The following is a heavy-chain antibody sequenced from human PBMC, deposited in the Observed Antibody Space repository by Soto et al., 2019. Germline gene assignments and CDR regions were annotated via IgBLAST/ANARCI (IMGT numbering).Heavy chain of an antibody. CDR3: ARLGAGTTFRDYYFAMDV. D-gene: IGHD1-1*01. CDR2: IYSGDSDT. J-gene: IGHJ6*02. CDR1: GYTFTHYW. V-gene: IGHV5-51*01. Sequence: PGESLKISCQGSGYTFTHYWIGWVRQMPGKGLESMGIIYSGDSDTRYSPSFQGQVTISVDKSISTAYLQWSSLKASDTAMYYCARLGAGTTFRDYYFAMDVWGQGTTVTVSS.